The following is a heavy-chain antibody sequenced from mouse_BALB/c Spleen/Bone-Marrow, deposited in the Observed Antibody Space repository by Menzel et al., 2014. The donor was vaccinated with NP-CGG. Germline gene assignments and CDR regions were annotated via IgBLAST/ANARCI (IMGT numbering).Heavy chain of an antibody. CDR1: GFSLTSYG. D-gene: IGHD5-1-1*01. CDR3: ASLYLFAY. Sequence: VMLVKSGPGLVAPSQSLSITCTVSGFSLTSYGVHWVRQPPGKGLEWLGVIWAGGSTNYNSALMSRLSISKDNSKSQVFLKMNSLQTDDTAMYYCASLYLFAYWGQGTLVTVSA. CDR2: IWAGGST. V-gene: IGHV2-9*02. J-gene: IGHJ3*01.